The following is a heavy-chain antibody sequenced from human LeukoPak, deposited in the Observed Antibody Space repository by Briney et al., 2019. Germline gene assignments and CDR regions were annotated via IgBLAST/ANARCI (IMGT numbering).Heavy chain of an antibody. Sequence: ASVKVSCKASGYTFTGYYMHWVRQAPGQGREWMAWINPNSGRTYYAQHFHDRITMTRDTSISTAYMELSRLRSDDTAIYYCARANALYCSSTSCLFDYWGQGNLVTVSS. J-gene: IGHJ4*02. CDR3: ARANALYCSSTSCLFDY. V-gene: IGHV1-2*02. CDR2: INPNSGRT. D-gene: IGHD2-2*01. CDR1: GYTFTGYY.